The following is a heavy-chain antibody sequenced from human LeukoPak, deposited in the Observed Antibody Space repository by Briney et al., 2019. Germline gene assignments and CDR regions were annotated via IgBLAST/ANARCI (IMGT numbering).Heavy chain of an antibody. CDR1: GGSLTGYY. V-gene: IGHV4-34*01. CDR2: IHPHGYF. J-gene: IGHJ4*02. CDR3: SRGEDRSKAGDH. Sequence: SSETLSLTCAVYGGSLTGYYYTWLRQPLGKGLEWIGEIHPHGYFHYNPSLESRVTISLDTSKNQFSLRLTSVTAADTAFYYCSRGEDRSKAGDHWGQGTLVTVSS.